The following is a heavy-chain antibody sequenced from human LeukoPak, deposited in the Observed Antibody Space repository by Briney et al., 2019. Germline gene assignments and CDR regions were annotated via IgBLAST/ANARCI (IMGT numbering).Heavy chain of an antibody. CDR2: ISSSSSTI. D-gene: IGHD3-3*01. Sequence: PGGSLRLSCAASGFTFSSYSMNWVRQAPGKELEWVSYISSSSSTIYYADSVKGRFTISRDNAKNSLYLQMNSLRDEDTAVYYCARVAADFWSGYYGMDVWGQGTTVTVSS. J-gene: IGHJ6*02. V-gene: IGHV3-48*02. CDR1: GFTFSSYS. CDR3: ARVAADFWSGYYGMDV.